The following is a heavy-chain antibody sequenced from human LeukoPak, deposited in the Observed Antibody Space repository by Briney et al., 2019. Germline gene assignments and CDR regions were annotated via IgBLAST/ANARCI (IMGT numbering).Heavy chain of an antibody. CDR1: GFTFSSYS. Sequence: GGSLRLSCVASGFTFSSYSMNWVRQAPGKGLEWIASITHTSSYIYYADSVKGRFTISRDNAKNSVYLQMDSLRAEDTAVYFCSRSDNCGAYFVDYWGQGSLVTVSS. CDR3: SRSDNCGAYFVDY. V-gene: IGHV3-21*01. D-gene: IGHD4-17*01. CDR2: ITHTSSYI. J-gene: IGHJ4*02.